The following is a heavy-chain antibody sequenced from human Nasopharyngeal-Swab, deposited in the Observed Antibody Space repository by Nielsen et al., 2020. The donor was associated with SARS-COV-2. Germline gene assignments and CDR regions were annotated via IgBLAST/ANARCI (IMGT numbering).Heavy chain of an antibody. V-gene: IGHV1-3*01. J-gene: IGHJ4*02. D-gene: IGHD6-13*01. CDR3: ARLGAAGDFDY. Sequence: ASVKVSCKASGYTFTDYVVHWVSQALGQRPECMGRINVDNGKTKYSEKFQGRVTITGDTSASISYMELSSLRSEDTAVYFCARLGAAGDFDYWGQGTLVTVSS. CDR1: GYTFTDYV. CDR2: INVDNGKT.